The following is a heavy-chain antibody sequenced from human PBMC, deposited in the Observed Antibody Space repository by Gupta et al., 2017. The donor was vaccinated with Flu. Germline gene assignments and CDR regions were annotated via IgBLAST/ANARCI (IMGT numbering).Heavy chain of an antibody. CDR1: S. CDR2: ITPGIGGK. Sequence: SMHWRPHGPGQGLRWRGRITPGIGGKKYAKKWRVRVTMTRDTSTRTAYRELSSLKFDETAVYYCARRRLGATFYGFYMDVWGKATTVVVS. J-gene: IGHJ6*03. D-gene: IGHD1-26*01. V-gene: IGHV1-2*06. CDR3: ARRRLGATFYGFYMDV.